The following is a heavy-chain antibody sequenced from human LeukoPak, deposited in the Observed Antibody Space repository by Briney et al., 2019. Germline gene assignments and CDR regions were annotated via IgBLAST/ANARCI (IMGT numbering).Heavy chain of an antibody. D-gene: IGHD6-19*01. J-gene: IGHJ4*02. V-gene: IGHV3-23*01. CDR1: GFSFGSYA. CDR2: ISGRGGST. CDR3: AKDRGSGWPQFDY. Sequence: GGSLRLSCAASGFSFGSYAMSWVRQAPGKGLEWVSAISGRGGSTYYADSVKGRFTIARDNSKNTLYLQMNSLRAEDTAVYYCAKDRGSGWPQFDYWGQGTLVTVSS.